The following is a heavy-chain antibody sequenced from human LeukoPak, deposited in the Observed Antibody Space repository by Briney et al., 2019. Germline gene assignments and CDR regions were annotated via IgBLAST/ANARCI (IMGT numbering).Heavy chain of an antibody. V-gene: IGHV3-7*01. J-gene: IGHJ4*02. CDR2: IKQDGSEK. Sequence: PGGSLRLSCAASGFTFSSYWMSWVRQAPGKGLEWVANIKQDGSEKYYVDSVKGRFTISKDNRKNSLYLQMNSLRAEDTAVYYCARLYHDFWSGYLGYWGQGTLVTVSS. CDR1: GFTFSSYW. D-gene: IGHD3-3*01. CDR3: ARLYHDFWSGYLGY.